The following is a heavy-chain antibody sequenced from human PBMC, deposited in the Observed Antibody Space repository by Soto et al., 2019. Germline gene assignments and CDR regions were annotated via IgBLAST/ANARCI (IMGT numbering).Heavy chain of an antibody. Sequence: GGSLRLSCAASGFTVSSNHMSWVRQAPGKGLEWVSVIYSDGSTYYAGSVKGRFTISRDNSKNTLYLQMNSLRAEDTAVYYCASTPGDRTRAHWFDPWGQGTLVTVSS. D-gene: IGHD2-21*02. J-gene: IGHJ5*02. CDR2: IYSDGST. CDR1: GFTVSSNH. CDR3: ASTPGDRTRAHWFDP. V-gene: IGHV3-53*01.